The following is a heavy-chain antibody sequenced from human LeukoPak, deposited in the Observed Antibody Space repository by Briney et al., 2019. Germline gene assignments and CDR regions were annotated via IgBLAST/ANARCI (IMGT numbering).Heavy chain of an antibody. D-gene: IGHD5-24*01. J-gene: IGHJ4*02. Sequence: SETLSLTCTVSGGSISSHYWSWIRQPPGKGLEWIGYIYYSGSTNYNPSLKSRVTISVDTSKNQFSLKLSSVTAADTAVYYCARDTGSYGYNFDYWGQGTLVTVSS. CDR2: IYYSGST. CDR1: GGSISSHY. V-gene: IGHV4-59*11. CDR3: ARDTGSYGYNFDY.